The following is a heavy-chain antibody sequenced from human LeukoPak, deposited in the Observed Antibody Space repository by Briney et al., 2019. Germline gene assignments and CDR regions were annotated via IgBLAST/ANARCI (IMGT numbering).Heavy chain of an antibody. CDR1: GGSISSYY. D-gene: IGHD2-2*01. CDR3: ASTIVVVPAAPCDAFDI. J-gene: IGHJ3*02. CDR2: IYTSGST. V-gene: IGHV4-4*07. Sequence: SETLSLTCTVSGGSISSYYWSWIRQPAGKGLEWIGRIYTSGSTNYNPSLKSRVTMSVDTSKNQFSLKLSSVTAADTAVYYCASTIVVVPAAPCDAFDIWGQGTMVTVSS.